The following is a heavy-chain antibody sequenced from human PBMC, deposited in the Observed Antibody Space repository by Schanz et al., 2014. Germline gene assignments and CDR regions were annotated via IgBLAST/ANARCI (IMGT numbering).Heavy chain of an antibody. V-gene: IGHV1-18*01. D-gene: IGHD3-10*01. CDR1: GFNFGSHG. J-gene: IGHJ3*02. Sequence: VQLLESGGGLVQPGGSLRLSCAASGFNFGSHGMHWVRQAPGQGPELMGWINAHTGNTQYAQKFQGRVNMTRDTVTTTVHLELTRLRTDDTAIYYCARVHIATYHYNSPGAFDIWGQGTRVTVSS. CDR3: ARVHIATYHYNSPGAFDI. CDR2: INAHTGNT.